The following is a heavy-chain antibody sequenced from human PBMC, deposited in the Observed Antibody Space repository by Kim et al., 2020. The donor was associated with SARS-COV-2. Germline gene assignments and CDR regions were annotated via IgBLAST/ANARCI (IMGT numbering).Heavy chain of an antibody. J-gene: IGHJ5*02. CDR2: INPNSGGT. Sequence: ASVKVSCKASGYTFTGYYMHWVRQAPGQGLEWMGWINPNSGGTNYAQKFQGRVTMTRDTSISTAYMELSRLRSDDTAVYYCARGGLWFGESNANNWFDPWGQGTLVTVSS. D-gene: IGHD3-10*01. CDR1: GYTFTGYY. V-gene: IGHV1-2*02. CDR3: ARGGLWFGESNANNWFDP.